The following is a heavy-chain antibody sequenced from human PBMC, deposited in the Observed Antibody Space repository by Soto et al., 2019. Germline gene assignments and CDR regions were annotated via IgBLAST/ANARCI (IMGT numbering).Heavy chain of an antibody. V-gene: IGHV1-18*04. CDR1: GYTFTSYG. D-gene: IGHD5-12*01. Sequence: ASVQVSCKASGYTFTSYGISWVRQAPGQGLEWMGWISAYNGNTNYAQKLQGRVTMTTDTSTSTAYMELRSLRSDDTAVYYCARIYSGSGDYGMDVWGQGTTVTVSS. J-gene: IGHJ6*02. CDR3: ARIYSGSGDYGMDV. CDR2: ISAYNGNT.